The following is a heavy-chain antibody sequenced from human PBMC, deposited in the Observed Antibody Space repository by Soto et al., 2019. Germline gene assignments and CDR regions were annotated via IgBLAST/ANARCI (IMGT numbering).Heavy chain of an antibody. D-gene: IGHD1-26*01. CDR1: GDSVSSNSAA. V-gene: IGHV6-1*01. CDR3: ARGEQYSGRIFDY. CDR2: TYYRSKWYN. J-gene: IGHJ4*02. Sequence: PSQTLLLTCGISGDSVSSNSAAWNWLRQSPSIGLEWLGRTYYRSKWYNDYAVSVESRITINPDTSKNHFSLQLNFVTPEDTAVYFCARGEQYSGRIFDYWGQGTLVTVSS.